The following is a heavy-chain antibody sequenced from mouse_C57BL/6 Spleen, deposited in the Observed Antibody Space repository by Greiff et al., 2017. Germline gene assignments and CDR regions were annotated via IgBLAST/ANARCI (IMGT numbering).Heavy chain of an antibody. CDR3: AGRGYSYAMDY. V-gene: IGHV1-52*01. J-gene: IGHJ4*01. D-gene: IGHD2-3*01. Sequence: QVQLQQPGAELVRPGSSVKLSCKASGYTFTSYWMHWVKQRPIQGLEWIGNIDPSDSETHYNQKFKDKATLTVDKSSSTAYMQLSSLTSEDSAVYYCAGRGYSYAMDYWGQGTSVTVSS. CDR2: IDPSDSET. CDR1: GYTFTSYW.